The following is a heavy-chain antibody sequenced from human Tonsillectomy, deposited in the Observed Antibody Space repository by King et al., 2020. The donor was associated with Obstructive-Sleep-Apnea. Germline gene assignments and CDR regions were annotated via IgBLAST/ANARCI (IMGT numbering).Heavy chain of an antibody. CDR2: ISAYNGNT. V-gene: IGHV1-18*01. CDR1: GYTFTSYG. Sequence: QLVQSGAEVKKPGASVKVSCKASGYTFTSYGISWVRQAPGQGLEWRGWISAYNGNTNYAQKLKDRVTMTTDTSTSTAYMGLRSLRSYDTAVYYCARTHLSLGYYNDGMDVWGQGTTVTVSS. D-gene: IGHD1-26*01. J-gene: IGHJ6*02. CDR3: ARTHLSLGYYNDGMDV.